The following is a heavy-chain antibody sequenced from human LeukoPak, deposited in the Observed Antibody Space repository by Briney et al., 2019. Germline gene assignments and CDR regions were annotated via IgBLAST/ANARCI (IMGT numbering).Heavy chain of an antibody. Sequence: GGSLRLSCAASGFTFSSYWMSWVRQAPGKGLEWVANIKQDGSEEVYVDSVKGRFTISRDNARNSLFLQMNTLRAEDTAVYYCARDPYSSTWSYGMDVWGQGTTVTVSS. CDR3: ARDPYSSTWSYGMDV. CDR1: GFTFSSYW. CDR2: IKQDGSEE. D-gene: IGHD6-6*01. J-gene: IGHJ6*02. V-gene: IGHV3-7*05.